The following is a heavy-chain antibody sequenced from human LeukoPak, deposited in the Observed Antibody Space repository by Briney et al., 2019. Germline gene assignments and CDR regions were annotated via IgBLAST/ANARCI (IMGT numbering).Heavy chain of an antibody. D-gene: IGHD4-17*01. Sequence: PSETLSLTCTVSGGSISSNYWSWIRQPPGKGLEWIGYIYYSGSTNYNPSLKSRVTISVDTSKNQFSLKLSSVTAADTAVYYCARGPTPLVYGDYEYWFDPWGQGTLVTVSS. CDR3: ARGPTPLVYGDYEYWFDP. J-gene: IGHJ5*02. V-gene: IGHV4-59*01. CDR1: GGSISSNY. CDR2: IYYSGST.